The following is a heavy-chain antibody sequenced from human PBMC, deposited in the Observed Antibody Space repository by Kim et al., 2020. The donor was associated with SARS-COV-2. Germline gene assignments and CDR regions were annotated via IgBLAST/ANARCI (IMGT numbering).Heavy chain of an antibody. CDR2: VSGYNDT. V-gene: IGHV1-18*01. CDR1: GYTFTKYG. Sequence: ASVKVSCKASGYTFTKYGISWVRQAPGQGLEWMGSVSGYNDTNYAQKLQGRVTMTTDTSTSTAYMDLRSLRSDDTAVYYCARDLTGAYRVDVWGQGTTVTVSS. D-gene: IGHD1-26*01. J-gene: IGHJ6*02. CDR3: ARDLTGAYRVDV.